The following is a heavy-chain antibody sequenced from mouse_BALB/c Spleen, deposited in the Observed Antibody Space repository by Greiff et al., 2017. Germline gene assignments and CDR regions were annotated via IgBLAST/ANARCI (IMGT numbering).Heavy chain of an antibody. CDR2: ISYDGSN. Sequence: EVQLQQSGPGLVKPSQSLSLTCSVTGYSITSGYYWNWIRQFPGNKLEWMGYISYDGSNNYNPSLKNRISITRDTSKNQFFLKLNSVTTEDTATYYCAAYYGSSYGYFDVWGAGTTVTVSS. J-gene: IGHJ1*01. V-gene: IGHV3-6*02. CDR1: GYSITSGYY. D-gene: IGHD1-1*01. CDR3: AAYYGSSYGYFDV.